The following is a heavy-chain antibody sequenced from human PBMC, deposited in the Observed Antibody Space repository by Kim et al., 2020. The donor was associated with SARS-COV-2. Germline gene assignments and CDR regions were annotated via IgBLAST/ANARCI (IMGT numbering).Heavy chain of an antibody. J-gene: IGHJ4*02. CDR2: IYYSGST. CDR1: GGSISSSSYY. Sequence: SETLSLTCTVSGGSISSSSYYWGWIRQPPGKGLEWIGSIYYSGSTYYNPSLKSRVTISVDTSKNQFSLKLSSVTAADTAVYYCARHYKTMVRGVIRYFDYWGQGTLVTVSS. CDR3: ARHYKTMVRGVIRYFDY. V-gene: IGHV4-39*01. D-gene: IGHD3-10*01.